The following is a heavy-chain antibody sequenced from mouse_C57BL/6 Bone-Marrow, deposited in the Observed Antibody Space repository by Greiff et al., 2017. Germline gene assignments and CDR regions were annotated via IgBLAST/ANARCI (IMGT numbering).Heavy chain of an antibody. D-gene: IGHD4-1*01. CDR3: VRMGFPYYFDF. V-gene: IGHV1-69*01. CDR2: IDPSDSYT. CDR1: GYTFTSHW. Sequence: QVQLQQPGAELVMPGASVKLSCRASGYTFTSHWMHWVKQRPGQGLEWIGEIDPSDSYTNYNQTFKGKSTLTVDKSSSTAYMQLSSLTSEDSAVYYCVRMGFPYYFDFWGQGTTLTVSS. J-gene: IGHJ2*01.